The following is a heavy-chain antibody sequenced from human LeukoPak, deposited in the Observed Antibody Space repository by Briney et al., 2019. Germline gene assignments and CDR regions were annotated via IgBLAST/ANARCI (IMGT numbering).Heavy chain of an antibody. V-gene: IGHV1-2*02. D-gene: IGHD2-15*01. J-gene: IGHJ3*02. Sequence: GASVKVSCKASGYTFTDYYMHWVRQAPGQGLEWVGWINPDSGVTNYPQKFQGRVTMTRDTSSSTAYMELIRLRSDDTAAYYCARDGTFDIWGQGTMVTVSS. CDR3: ARDGTFDI. CDR2: INPDSGVT. CDR1: GYTFTDYY.